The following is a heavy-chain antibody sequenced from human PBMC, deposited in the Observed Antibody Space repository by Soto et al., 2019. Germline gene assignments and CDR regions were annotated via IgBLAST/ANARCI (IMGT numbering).Heavy chain of an antibody. CDR2: IRSSGENT. CDR3: AKEAAPKTTAAGTDFDY. Sequence: PGGSLRLSCAASGFTFSSYAMSWVRQAPGKGLEWVSAIRSSGENTYYADSVKGRFTISRDNSKNTLFLQMNSLRAEDTAVYYCAKEAAPKTTAAGTDFDYWGQGTLVTVSS. V-gene: IGHV3-23*01. J-gene: IGHJ4*02. CDR1: GFTFSSYA. D-gene: IGHD6-13*01.